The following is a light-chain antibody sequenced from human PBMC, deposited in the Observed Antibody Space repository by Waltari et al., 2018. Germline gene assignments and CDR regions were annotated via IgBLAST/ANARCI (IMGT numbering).Light chain of an antibody. CDR1: QSVSSFY. V-gene: IGKV3-20*01. Sequence: EIVLTQSPGTLSLSPGERATLSCRASQSVSSFYLAWYQQKPGQAPRLLIYGASSRATGIPDRFSGIGSGTDFTLTISRLEPEDFAVYYCQQYGSSLWTFGQGTKVDIK. J-gene: IGKJ1*01. CDR2: GAS. CDR3: QQYGSSLWT.